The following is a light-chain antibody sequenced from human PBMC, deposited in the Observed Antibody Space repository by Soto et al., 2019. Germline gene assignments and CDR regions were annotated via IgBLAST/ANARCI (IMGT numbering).Light chain of an antibody. CDR2: DAS. CDR1: QTVRNNY. J-gene: IGKJ1*01. Sequence: EFVLTQSPGTLSLSPGERATLSCRASQTVRNNYLAWYQQKPGHAPRLLIYDASSRATGIPDRFSGGGSGTDFTLTISRLEPEDFAVYYCQQYNNWPPWTFGQGTKVDIK. V-gene: IGKV3-20*01. CDR3: QQYNNWPPWT.